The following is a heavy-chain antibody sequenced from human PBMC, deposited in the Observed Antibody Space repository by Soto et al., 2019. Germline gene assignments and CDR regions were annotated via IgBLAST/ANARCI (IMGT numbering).Heavy chain of an antibody. Sequence: PSETLSLTCSVSGAYVSSGGYSWSWIRQPPGKGLEWIGYVYQSGRTYGSVTTSYNPSLKSRVTISVDRSTNQFSLKLISVTAADTAVYFCARGQSIVAAIDYFDYWGQGSLVTVSS. V-gene: IGHV4-30-4*07. D-gene: IGHD5-12*01. CDR3: ARGQSIVAAIDYFDY. J-gene: IGHJ4*02. CDR1: GAYVSSGGYS. CDR2: VYQSGRT.